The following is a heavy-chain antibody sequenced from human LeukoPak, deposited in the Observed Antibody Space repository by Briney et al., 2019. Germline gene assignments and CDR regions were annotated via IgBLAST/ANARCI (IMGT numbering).Heavy chain of an antibody. V-gene: IGHV4-59*12. D-gene: IGHD4-17*01. CDR2: MYYSGST. J-gene: IGHJ4*02. Sequence: SETLSLTCTVSGGSISSYHWSWIRQPPGKGLEWIGNMYYSGSTNYNPSLRSRVTISVDTSKNQFSLKLSSVTAADTAVYYCASSPMTTVTTLNFDYWGQGTLVTVSS. CDR1: GGSISSYH. CDR3: ASSPMTTVTTLNFDY.